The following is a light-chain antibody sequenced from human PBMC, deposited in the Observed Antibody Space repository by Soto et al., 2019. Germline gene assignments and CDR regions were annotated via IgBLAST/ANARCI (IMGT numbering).Light chain of an antibody. CDR1: SSNIGAGYD. J-gene: IGLJ1*01. CDR3: QSYASSLSGYV. V-gene: IGLV1-40*01. Sequence: QSVLTQPPSVSGAPGQRVTISCTGSSSNIGAGYDVHWYQQLPGTAPKLLISGNSNRPSGVPDRFSGSKSGTSASLAITGLQAEDEADYYCQSYASSLSGYVFGTGTKVTVL. CDR2: GNS.